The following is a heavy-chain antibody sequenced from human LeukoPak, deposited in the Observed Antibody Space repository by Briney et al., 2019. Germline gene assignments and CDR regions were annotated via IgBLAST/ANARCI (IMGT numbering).Heavy chain of an antibody. D-gene: IGHD6-6*01. CDR1: GFTFGNYW. CDR2: IKQDGSDK. J-gene: IGHJ4*02. CDR3: ARWATSFDL. Sequence: AGGSLRLSCAASGFTFGNYWMSWVRQAPGKGLEWVANIKQDGSDKYYVDSVTGRFTISRDNAKSSLYLQMNSLRAEDTAVYCCARWATSFDLWGQGTLVTVSS. V-gene: IGHV3-7*01.